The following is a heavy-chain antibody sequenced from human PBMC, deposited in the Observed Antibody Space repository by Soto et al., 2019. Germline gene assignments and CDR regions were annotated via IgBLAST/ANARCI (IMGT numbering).Heavy chain of an antibody. V-gene: IGHV1-46*01. D-gene: IGHD6-19*01. Sequence: ASVKVSCKASGYTFTSYYMHWVRQAPGQGLEWMGIINPSGGSTSYAQKFQGRVTMTTDTSTSTAYMELRSLRSDDTAVYYCARDLEQWLTLHFDYWGQGTLVTVSS. CDR1: GYTFTSYY. CDR3: ARDLEQWLTLHFDY. J-gene: IGHJ4*02. CDR2: INPSGGST.